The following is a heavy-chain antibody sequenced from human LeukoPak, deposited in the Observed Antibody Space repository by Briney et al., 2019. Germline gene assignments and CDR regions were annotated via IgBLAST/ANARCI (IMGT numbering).Heavy chain of an antibody. CDR1: GFTFSSYA. CDR3: AKDRSMWFGETGVDY. D-gene: IGHD3-10*01. J-gene: IGHJ4*02. V-gene: IGHV3-23*01. CDR2: ISGSGGST. Sequence: GGSLRLSCAASGFTFSSYAMSWVRQAPGKGLEWVSAISGSGGSTYYADSVKGRFTISRDNSKNTLYLQMNSLGAEDTAVYYCAKDRSMWFGETGVDYWGQGTLVTVSS.